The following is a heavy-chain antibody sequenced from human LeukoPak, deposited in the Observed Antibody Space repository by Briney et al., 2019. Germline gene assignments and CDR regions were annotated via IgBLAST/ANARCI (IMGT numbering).Heavy chain of an antibody. V-gene: IGHV3-49*03. CDR1: GFTIADYA. CDR3: SRALRRSSFFGPHDY. CDR2: IRSKPYGGTT. Sequence: PGGSLRLSCTVSGFTIADYAMSWFRQAPGKGLEWVGFIRSKPYGGTTEYAASVQGRFTISRDDSKSIAYLQMNSLKIEDTAVYYCSRALRRSSFFGPHDYWGQGTLVSVSS. J-gene: IGHJ4*02. D-gene: IGHD6-13*01.